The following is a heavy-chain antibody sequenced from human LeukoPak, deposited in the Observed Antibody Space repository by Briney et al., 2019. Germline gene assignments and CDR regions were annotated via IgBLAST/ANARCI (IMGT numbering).Heavy chain of an antibody. D-gene: IGHD6-13*01. CDR2: IYNSGST. Sequence: KPSETLSLTCTVSGGSISSSSYYWGWIRQPPGKGLEWIGSIYNSGSTYYNPSLKSRVTISVDTSKNQFFLKLSSVTAADTAVYYCARHTRRGQQVDYWGQGTLVTVSS. J-gene: IGHJ4*02. V-gene: IGHV4-39*01. CDR3: ARHTRRGQQVDY. CDR1: GGSISSSSYY.